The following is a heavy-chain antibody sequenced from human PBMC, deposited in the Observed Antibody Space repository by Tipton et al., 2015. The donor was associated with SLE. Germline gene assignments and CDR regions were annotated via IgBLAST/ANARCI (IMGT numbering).Heavy chain of an antibody. Sequence: TLSLTCTVSGGSITSYYWSWIRQPPGKGLEWIGFAYYSGTSGYNASLKSRITMSVDTSKNQFSLKLSSVTAADTAVYYCTSLTGNNWFDPWGQGTLVTVSS. CDR1: GGSITSYY. CDR3: TSLTGNNWFDP. J-gene: IGHJ5*02. CDR2: AYYSGTS. D-gene: IGHD7-27*01. V-gene: IGHV4-59*01.